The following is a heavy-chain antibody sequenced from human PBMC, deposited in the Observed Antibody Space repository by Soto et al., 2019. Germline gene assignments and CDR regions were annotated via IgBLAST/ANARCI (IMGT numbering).Heavy chain of an antibody. Sequence: GGSLRLSCAASGFTFSSYAMHWVRQAPGKGLEWVAVISYDGSNKYYADSVKGRFTISRDNSKNTLYLQMNSLRAEDTAVYYCARSESGFSSSGWYIYYYYGMDVWGQGTTVAVSS. CDR3: ARSESGFSSSGWYIYYYYGMDV. CDR1: GFTFSSYA. D-gene: IGHD6-19*01. CDR2: ISYDGSNK. J-gene: IGHJ6*02. V-gene: IGHV3-30-3*01.